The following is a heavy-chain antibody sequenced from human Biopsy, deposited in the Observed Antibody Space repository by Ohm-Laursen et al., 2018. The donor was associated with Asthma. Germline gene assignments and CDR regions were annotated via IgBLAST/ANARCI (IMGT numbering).Heavy chain of an antibody. CDR3: ARIKIRVGAGTDRYFDL. CDR2: IDPNSGGT. J-gene: IGHJ2*01. V-gene: IGHV1-2*06. Sequence: SSVKVSCNASGYPFTDYYAHWVRQAPGQGLEWMGRIDPNSGGTNYAQKFLGRVTMTRDTSVNTAFMVLSRLRSDDTAVYYCARIKIRVGAGTDRYFDLWGRGTLVTVSS. CDR1: GYPFTDYY. D-gene: IGHD3-16*01.